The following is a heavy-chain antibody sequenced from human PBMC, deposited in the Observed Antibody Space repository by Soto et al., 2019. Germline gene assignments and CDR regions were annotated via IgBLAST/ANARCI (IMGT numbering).Heavy chain of an antibody. CDR3: ASATDFGISGELY. J-gene: IGHJ4*02. V-gene: IGHV1-3*01. CDR1: GYTFTSYA. D-gene: IGHD1-26*01. Sequence: VASVKVSCKASGYTFTSYAMHWVRQAPGQRLEWMGWINAGNGNTKYSQKFQGRVTITRDTSASTAYMELSSLRSEDTAVYYCASATDFGISGELYWGQGTLVTVSS. CDR2: INAGNGNT.